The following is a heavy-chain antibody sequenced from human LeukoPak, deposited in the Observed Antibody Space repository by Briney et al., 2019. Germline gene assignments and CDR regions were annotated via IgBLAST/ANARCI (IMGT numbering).Heavy chain of an antibody. CDR3: AREVVAAAGTVDY. CDR2: IYYSGST. D-gene: IGHD6-13*01. CDR1: GGSISSYY. Sequence: SETLSLTCTVSGGSISSYYWSWIRQPPAKGLEWVGYIYYSGSTNYKPSLKSRFPITIDMPKNQFPLKLSSVTAADTAVYYCAREVVAAAGTVDYWGQGTLVIVSS. V-gene: IGHV4-59*13. J-gene: IGHJ4*02.